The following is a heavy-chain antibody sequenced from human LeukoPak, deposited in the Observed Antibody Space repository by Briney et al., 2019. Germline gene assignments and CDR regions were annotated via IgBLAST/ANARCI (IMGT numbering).Heavy chain of an antibody. Sequence: GASVKVSCKAPGYTFTGYYMHWVRQAPGQGLEWMGWINPNSGGTNYAQKFQGRVTMTRDTSISTAYMELSRLRSDDTAVYYCARGRRWFGESEGRPYYFDYWGQGTLVTVSS. J-gene: IGHJ4*02. D-gene: IGHD3-10*01. CDR2: INPNSGGT. CDR3: ARGRRWFGESEGRPYYFDY. CDR1: GYTFTGYY. V-gene: IGHV1-2*02.